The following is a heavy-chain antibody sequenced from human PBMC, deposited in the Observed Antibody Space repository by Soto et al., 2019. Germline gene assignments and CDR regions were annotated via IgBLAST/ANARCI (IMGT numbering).Heavy chain of an antibody. J-gene: IGHJ4*02. Sequence: DVQLLESGGGLVQPGGSLRLSCAASGFTFANHAMYWVRQAPGKGLEWVSSTRPGGDSTDYADSVKGRFTISRDKSKSTLYLQLNSLGVEDTAIYYCAIARGSTYGFFDYWGRGTLVTVSS. CDR1: GFTFANHA. CDR3: AIARGSTYGFFDY. D-gene: IGHD5-18*01. CDR2: TRPGGDST. V-gene: IGHV3-23*01.